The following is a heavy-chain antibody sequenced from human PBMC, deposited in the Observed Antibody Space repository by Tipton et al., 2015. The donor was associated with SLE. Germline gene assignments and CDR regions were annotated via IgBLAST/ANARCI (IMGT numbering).Heavy chain of an antibody. D-gene: IGHD2-21*01. J-gene: IGHJ3*01. CDR1: GFTFGDYA. Sequence: SLRLSFTASGFTFGDYAMSWVRQAPGKGLEWVGFIRSKAYGGTTEYAASVKGRFTISRDDSKSIAYLQMNSLRVEDTAVYYCKTVAPTFDFWGQGTMVTVSS. V-gene: IGHV3-49*04. CDR3: KTVAPTFDF. CDR2: IRSKAYGGTT.